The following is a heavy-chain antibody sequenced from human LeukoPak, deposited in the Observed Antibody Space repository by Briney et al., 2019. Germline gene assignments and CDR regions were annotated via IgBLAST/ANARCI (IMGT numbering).Heavy chain of an antibody. Sequence: GGSLRLSCAASGFTFSSYSMNWVRQAPGKGLEWVSYISSSSSTIYYADSVKGRFTISRDNAKNSLYLQMNSLRAEDTAVYYCARDYGRYSSGWPFDYWGQGTLVTVSS. J-gene: IGHJ4*02. V-gene: IGHV3-48*01. CDR3: ARDYGRYSSGWPFDY. D-gene: IGHD6-19*01. CDR1: GFTFSSYS. CDR2: ISSSSSTI.